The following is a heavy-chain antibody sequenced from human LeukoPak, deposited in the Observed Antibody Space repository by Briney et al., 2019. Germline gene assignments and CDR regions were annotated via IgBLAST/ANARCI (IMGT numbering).Heavy chain of an antibody. CDR2: IYTSGRT. V-gene: IGHV4-61*02. CDR3: ARDGEDGYNLYNWFDP. Sequence: SHTLSLPCTVSGGSISRGSYYWIWIRHPAGKGLEWIGRIYTSGRTHYTPSLKSPVTISVDTSKNQFSLKLSSVTAADTAVYYCARDGEDGYNLYNWFDPWGQGTLVTVSS. D-gene: IGHD5-24*01. J-gene: IGHJ5*02. CDR1: GGSISRGSYY.